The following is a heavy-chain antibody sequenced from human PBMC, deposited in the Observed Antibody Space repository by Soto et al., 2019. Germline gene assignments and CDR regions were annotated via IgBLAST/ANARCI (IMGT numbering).Heavy chain of an antibody. CDR3: AKDLAPGNYYYCYGMDV. Sequence: EVQLLESGGGLVQPGGSLRLSCAASGFTFSSYAMSWVRQAPGKGLEWVSAISGSGGSTYYADSVKGRFTISRDNSKNTLYLQMNSLRAEDTAVYYCAKDLAPGNYYYCYGMDVWGQGTTVTVSS. J-gene: IGHJ6*02. CDR2: ISGSGGST. V-gene: IGHV3-23*01. CDR1: GFTFSSYA.